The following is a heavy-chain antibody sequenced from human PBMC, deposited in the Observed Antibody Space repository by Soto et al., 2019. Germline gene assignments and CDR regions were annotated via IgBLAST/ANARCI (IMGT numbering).Heavy chain of an antibody. CDR1: GFTFSSYS. D-gene: IGHD3-10*01. Sequence: GGSLRLSCAASGFTFSSYSMNWVRQAPGKGLEWVSYISSSSSTIYYADSVKGRFTISRDNAKNSLYLQMNSLRDEDTAVYYCARVGWFGDPVSFFDYWGQGTLVTVSS. V-gene: IGHV3-48*02. CDR2: ISSSSSTI. CDR3: ARVGWFGDPVSFFDY. J-gene: IGHJ4*02.